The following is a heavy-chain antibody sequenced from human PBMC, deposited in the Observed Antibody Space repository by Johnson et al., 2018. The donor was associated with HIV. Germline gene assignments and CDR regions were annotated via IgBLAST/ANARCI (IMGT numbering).Heavy chain of an antibody. D-gene: IGHD1-26*01. J-gene: IGHJ3*01. CDR1: GFTFDDYG. Sequence: QVQLVESGGGVVRPGGSLRLSCVASGFTFDDYGMSWVRQAPGKGLEWVAVIYSGGSTFYTDSVKGRFTISRDNSKNTLYLEMNSLRSEDTAVYYCAKDRRQGGSNPDAFDLWGQGTMVTVSS. CDR2: IYSGGST. CDR3: AKDRRQGGSNPDAFDL. V-gene: IGHV3-NL1*01.